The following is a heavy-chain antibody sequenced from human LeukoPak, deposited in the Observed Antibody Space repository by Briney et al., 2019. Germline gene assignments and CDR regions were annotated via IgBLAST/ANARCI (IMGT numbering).Heavy chain of an antibody. Sequence: GGSLRLSCAASGFSFSNNGMHWVRQAPGKGLEWVAFIQSAGTNEYYADSVKGRFTISRDNSKNTLYLQINSLRAEDTALYYCAKARGTYCVDSWGQGTLVTVSS. CDR2: IQSAGTNE. CDR3: AKARGTYCVDS. J-gene: IGHJ4*02. V-gene: IGHV3-30*02. D-gene: IGHD1-26*01. CDR1: GFSFSNNG.